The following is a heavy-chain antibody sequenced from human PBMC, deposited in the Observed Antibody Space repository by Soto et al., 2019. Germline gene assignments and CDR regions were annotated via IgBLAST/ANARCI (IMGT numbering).Heavy chain of an antibody. CDR1: GSTFSSYA. D-gene: IGHD4-4*01. CDR2: ISGSGGST. V-gene: IGHV3-23*01. CDR3: ARKQSTVTTSFAIGYYYGMDV. J-gene: IGHJ6*02. Sequence: GGSLRLSCAASGSTFSSYAMSWFRQAPGKGLEWVSAISGSGGSTYYADSVKGRFTISRDNSKNTLYLQMNSLRAEDTAVYYCARKQSTVTTSFAIGYYYGMDVWGQGTTVTVSS.